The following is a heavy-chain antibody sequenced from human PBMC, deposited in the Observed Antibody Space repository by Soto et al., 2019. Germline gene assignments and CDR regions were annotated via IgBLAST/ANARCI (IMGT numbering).Heavy chain of an antibody. D-gene: IGHD1-26*01. CDR3: ARGGGSGSPDWYFNG. J-gene: IGHJ2*01. V-gene: IGHV4-30-2*01. CDR1: GGSISSGGYS. CDR2: IFHNGST. Sequence: QLQLQESGSGLVKPSQTLSLTCAVSGGSISSGGYSWSWLRQPPGKGLEWIGYIFHNGSTYYNPSLKSRVTISVGGSKNHFPLELSPGTAADTAVYYCARGGGSGSPDWYFNGWGRGTLVTVPS.